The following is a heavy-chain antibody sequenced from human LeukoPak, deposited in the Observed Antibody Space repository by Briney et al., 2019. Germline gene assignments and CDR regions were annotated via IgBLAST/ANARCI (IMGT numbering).Heavy chain of an antibody. V-gene: IGHV4-59*12. Sequence: SETLSLTCTVSGGSISSYYWSWIRQPPGKGLEWIGYIYYSGSTNYNPSLKSRVTISVDTFKNQFSLKLSSVTAADTAVYYCAREVYRGSSFFDYWGQGTLVTVSS. CDR3: AREVYRGSSFFDY. CDR2: IYYSGST. D-gene: IGHD6-6*01. CDR1: GGSISSYY. J-gene: IGHJ4*02.